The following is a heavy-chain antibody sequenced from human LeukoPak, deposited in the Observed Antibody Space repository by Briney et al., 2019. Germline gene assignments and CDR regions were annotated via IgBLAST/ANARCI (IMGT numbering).Heavy chain of an antibody. CDR2: IWYDGSNK. CDR1: GFTFSSYG. D-gene: IGHD3-22*01. Sequence: GGSLRLSCAASGFTFSSYGMHWVRQAPGKGLEWVAVIWYDGSNKYYADSVKGRFTISRDDSKNTLYLQMNSLRAEDTAVYYCAKDRSGYYSLGFDYWGQGTLVTVSS. CDR3: AKDRSGYYSLGFDY. V-gene: IGHV3-33*06. J-gene: IGHJ4*02.